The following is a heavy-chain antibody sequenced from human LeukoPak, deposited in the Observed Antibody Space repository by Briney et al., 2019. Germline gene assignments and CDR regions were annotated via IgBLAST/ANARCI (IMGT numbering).Heavy chain of an antibody. CDR1: GGSISSGDYY. Sequence: SETLSLTCTVSGGSISSGDYYWSWIRQPPGKGLEWIGYIYYSGSTYYNPSLKSRVTISVDTSKNQFSLKLSSVTAADTAVYYCARVVRDGYGSSGYYYDYGMDVWGQGATVTVSS. CDR2: IYYSGST. J-gene: IGHJ6*02. CDR3: ARVVRDGYGSSGYYYDYGMDV. V-gene: IGHV4-30-4*01. D-gene: IGHD3-22*01.